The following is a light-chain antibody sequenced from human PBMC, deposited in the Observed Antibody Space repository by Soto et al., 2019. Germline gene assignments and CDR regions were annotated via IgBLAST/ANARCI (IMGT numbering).Light chain of an antibody. J-gene: IGKJ4*01. CDR1: QRLSSN. V-gene: IGKV3-11*01. CDR2: DAS. CDR3: QQRSNWLVT. Sequence: EIVLTQSPATLSLSPGDRATLSCRASQRLSSNLAWYQQKPGQAPRLLIYDASNRATGIPPRFSGSGSGTDFTLTISSLEPEDVAVYYCQQRSNWLVTFGGGTKVDI.